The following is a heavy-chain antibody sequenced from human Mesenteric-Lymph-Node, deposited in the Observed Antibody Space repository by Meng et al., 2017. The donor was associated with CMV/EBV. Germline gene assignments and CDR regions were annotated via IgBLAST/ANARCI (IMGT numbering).Heavy chain of an antibody. J-gene: IGHJ4*02. Sequence: ASVKVSCKASGYTFTSYGISWVRQAPGQGLEWMGWISGYNDNTKYNEKFQGRVTMTTDTSTSTAYMEVRGLRSDDTAVYYCARWYYDFWSGGKLDYWGQGTLVTVSS. CDR1: GYTFTSYG. CDR2: ISGYNDNT. CDR3: ARWYYDFWSGGKLDY. V-gene: IGHV1-18*01. D-gene: IGHD3-3*01.